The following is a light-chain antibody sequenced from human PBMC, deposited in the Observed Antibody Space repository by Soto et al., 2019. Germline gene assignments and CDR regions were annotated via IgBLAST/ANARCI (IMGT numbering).Light chain of an antibody. CDR2: KVS. V-gene: IGKV2-30*01. CDR3: MQAIYWPFT. CDR1: QSLVYSDGDTF. J-gene: IGKJ3*01. Sequence: DVVLTQSPLFLPVTLGQPASISCRSSQSLVYSDGDTFLSWFKQRPGQSPRGLIYKVSNRDTWVPVRFSGSGSGTYFTLKISRVEAEDVGVYFCMQAIYWPFTFGPGTKVDIK.